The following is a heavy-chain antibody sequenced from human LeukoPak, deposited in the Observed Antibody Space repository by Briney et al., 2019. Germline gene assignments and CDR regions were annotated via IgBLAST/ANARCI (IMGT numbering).Heavy chain of an antibody. J-gene: IGHJ4*02. CDR1: GFTVSSNY. CDR2: IYSGGNT. CDR3: ARGCGGSYCFDY. V-gene: IGHV3-53*01. D-gene: IGHD3-10*01. Sequence: GGSLRLSCAASGFTVSSNYMSWVRQAPGKGLEWVSVIYSGGNTYYADSVKGRFTISRDNSKNTLYLQMNSLRAEDAAVYYCARGCGGSYCFDYWGQGTLVTVSS.